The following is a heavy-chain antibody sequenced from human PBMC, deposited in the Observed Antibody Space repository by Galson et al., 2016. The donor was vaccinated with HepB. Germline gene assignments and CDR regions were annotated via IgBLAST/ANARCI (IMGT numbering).Heavy chain of an antibody. CDR2: IKSDGSST. J-gene: IGHJ3*02. CDR3: ARDLYGAGGWASVALDI. V-gene: IGHV3-74*03. D-gene: IGHD6-19*01. CDR1: GFTFRHYW. Sequence: SLRLSCAASGFTFRHYWIHWVRQAPGKGLVWVSRIKSDGSSTTYADSVKGRFTISRDNAKNTLYLQMNSLRAEDTAVYYCARDLYGAGGWASVALDIWGQGTMVIVSS.